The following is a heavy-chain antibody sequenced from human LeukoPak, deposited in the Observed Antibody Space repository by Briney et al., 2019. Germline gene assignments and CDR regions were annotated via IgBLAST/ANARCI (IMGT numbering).Heavy chain of an antibody. D-gene: IGHD6-19*01. CDR2: INHSGST. CDR3: ARGGPGSSGWQFRSTSKEYFQH. Sequence: PSETLSLTCAVYGGSFSGYYWSWIRQPPGKGLEWIGEINHSGSTNYNPSLKSRVTISVDTSKNQFSLKLSSVTAADTAVYYCARGGPGSSGWQFRSTSKEYFQHWGQGTLVTVSS. V-gene: IGHV4-34*01. CDR1: GGSFSGYY. J-gene: IGHJ1*01.